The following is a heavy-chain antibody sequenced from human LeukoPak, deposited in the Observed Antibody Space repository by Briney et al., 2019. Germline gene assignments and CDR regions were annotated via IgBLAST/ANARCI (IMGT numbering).Heavy chain of an antibody. V-gene: IGHV1-69*04. CDR2: IIPILGIA. CDR3: ARGLYGDPEDDY. J-gene: IGHJ4*02. Sequence: SVKVSCKASGYTFTSYGISWVRQAPGQGLEWMGRIIPILGIANYAQKFQGRVTITADKSTSTAYMELSSLRSEDTAVYYCARGLYGDPEDDYWGQGTLVTVSS. CDR1: GYTFTSYG. D-gene: IGHD4-17*01.